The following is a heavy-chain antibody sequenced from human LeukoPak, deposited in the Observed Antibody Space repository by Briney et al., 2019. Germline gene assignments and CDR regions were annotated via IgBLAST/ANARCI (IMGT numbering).Heavy chain of an antibody. CDR2: IRSKPNGYET. CDR3: TTLDFWVGGHDY. J-gene: IGHJ4*02. CDR1: GFTFSDHW. Sequence: GGSLRLSCAASGFTFSDHWMSWVRQASGEGLEWVGRIRSKPNGYETAYAASVKDRFIVSRDDSKNTAYPQLNNLKAEDTAIYYCTTLDFWVGGHDYWGQGTLVTVSS. D-gene: IGHD3-3*01. V-gene: IGHV3-73*01.